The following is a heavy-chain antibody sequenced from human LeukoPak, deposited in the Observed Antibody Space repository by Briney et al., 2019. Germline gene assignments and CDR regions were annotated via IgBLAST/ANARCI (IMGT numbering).Heavy chain of an antibody. V-gene: IGHV3-21*01. J-gene: IGHJ4*02. CDR1: GFTFSSYS. CDR2: ISSSSSYI. Sequence: GRSLRLSCATSGFTFSSYSMNWVRQAPGKGLEWVSSISSSSSYIYYADSVKGRFTISRDNAKNSLYLQMNSLRADVTAVYYCARSPPSIVATGGYYFDYCGQGTLVTVSS. D-gene: IGHD5-12*01. CDR3: ARSPPSIVATGGYYFDY.